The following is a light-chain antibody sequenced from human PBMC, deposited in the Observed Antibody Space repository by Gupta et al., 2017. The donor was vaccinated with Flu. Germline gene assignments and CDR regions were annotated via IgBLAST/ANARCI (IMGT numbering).Light chain of an antibody. CDR2: NKN. CDR3: KAYHTESQWV. CDR1: TLITYS. J-gene: IGLJ3*02. Sequence: KGDTLITYSASWYQQRPGQAPVLVIYNKNKRPSGVPDRFSGSSSGSTASLTIAGTQAEDEAEYYCKAYHTESQWVFGGGTKVTVL. V-gene: IGLV3-19*01.